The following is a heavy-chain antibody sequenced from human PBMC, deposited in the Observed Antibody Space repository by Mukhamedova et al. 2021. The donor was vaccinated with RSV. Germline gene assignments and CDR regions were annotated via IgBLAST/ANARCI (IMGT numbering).Heavy chain of an antibody. Sequence: GQGLEWMGIINPSGGSTSYAQKFQGRVTMTRDTSTSTVYMELSSLRSEDTAVYYCAREGLSYDILMNWFDPWGQGTLVTVSS. CDR2: INPSGGST. J-gene: IGHJ5*02. V-gene: IGHV1-46*01. CDR3: AREGLSYDILMNWFDP. D-gene: IGHD3-9*01.